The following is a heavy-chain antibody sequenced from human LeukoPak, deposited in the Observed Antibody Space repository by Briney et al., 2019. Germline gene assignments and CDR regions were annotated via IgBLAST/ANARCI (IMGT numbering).Heavy chain of an antibody. CDR2: IYPGDSES. J-gene: IGHJ4*02. CDR1: GYSFTSYW. D-gene: IGHD3-10*01. CDR3: ARSAMVRGVIGEDDY. Sequence: GESLKISCKGSGYSFTSYWTAWVRQMPGKGLEWMGIIYPGDSESRYSPSFQGQVTISADKSISTAHLQWSSLKASDTAMYYCARSAMVRGVIGEDDYWGQGTLVTVSS. V-gene: IGHV5-51*01.